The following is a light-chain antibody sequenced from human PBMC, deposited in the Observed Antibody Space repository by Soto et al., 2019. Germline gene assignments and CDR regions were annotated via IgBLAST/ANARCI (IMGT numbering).Light chain of an antibody. Sequence: DIQMTQSPSTLSASAGERVTITCRASQSISSWLAWYQQKPGKAPKLLIYKASNLESGVPSRFSGGGSGTEFTLTISSLQDDDFAAYYCQQYNSYSWTFGQGTKVEIK. CDR1: QSISSW. V-gene: IGKV1-5*03. J-gene: IGKJ1*01. CDR3: QQYNSYSWT. CDR2: KAS.